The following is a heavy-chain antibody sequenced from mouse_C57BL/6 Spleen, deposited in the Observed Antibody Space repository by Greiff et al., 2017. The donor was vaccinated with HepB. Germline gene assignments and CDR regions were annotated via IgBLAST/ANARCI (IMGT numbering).Heavy chain of an antibody. V-gene: IGHV5-17*01. CDR1: GFTFSDYG. Sequence: EVQVVESGGGLVKPGGSLKLSCAASGFTFSDYGMHWVRQAPEKGLEWVAYISSGSSTIYYADTVKGRFTISRDNAKNTLFLQMTSLRSEDTAMYYCARVYYGSPMDYWGQGTSVTVSS. J-gene: IGHJ4*01. D-gene: IGHD1-1*01. CDR2: ISSGSSTI. CDR3: ARVYYGSPMDY.